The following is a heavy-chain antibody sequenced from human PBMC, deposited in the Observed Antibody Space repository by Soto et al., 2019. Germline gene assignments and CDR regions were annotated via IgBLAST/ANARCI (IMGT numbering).Heavy chain of an antibody. CDR3: ARVEDSFDSSGYAH. J-gene: IGHJ4*02. V-gene: IGHV1-18*01. CDR1: GYPVSSYG. D-gene: IGHD3-22*01. CDR2: ISDYSGAT. Sequence: ASVKVSCKASGYPVSSYGITWVRQSPGQGLECLGISDYSGATNYAPTVQGRATMTTDTSTSTAYMELRSLRSDATAVYYCARVEDSFDSSGYAHWGQGTLVAVSS.